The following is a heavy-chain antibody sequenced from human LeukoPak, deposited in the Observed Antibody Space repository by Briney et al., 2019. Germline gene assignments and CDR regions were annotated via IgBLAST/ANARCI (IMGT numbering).Heavy chain of an antibody. Sequence: ASVKVSCKASGYTFTGYYIHWVRQAPGQDLEWMGIINPGGGSTTYAQKFQGRVTLTRDTSTGTVYMELSSLRSEDTAVYYCARSPYTYGSLFYLDYWGQGTLVTVSS. CDR2: INPGGGST. V-gene: IGHV1-46*01. J-gene: IGHJ4*02. D-gene: IGHD5-18*01. CDR1: GYTFTGYY. CDR3: ARSPYTYGSLFYLDY.